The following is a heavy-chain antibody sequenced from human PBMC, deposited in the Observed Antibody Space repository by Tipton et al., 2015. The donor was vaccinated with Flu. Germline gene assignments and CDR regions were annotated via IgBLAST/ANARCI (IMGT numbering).Heavy chain of an antibody. V-gene: IGHV3-48*03. J-gene: IGHJ6*02. CDR1: GFPLSSYE. CDR2: ISSGGSTI. D-gene: IGHD5/OR15-5a*01. Sequence: SLRLSCAAPGFPLSSYEMNWVRQSPGKGLKWISYISSGGSTIFYADSVKGRFTVSSDNSKDTVFLQMSSLRAEDTAVYYCATTTVSTISYSLDVWGQGTTVTVSS. CDR3: ATTTVSTISYSLDV.